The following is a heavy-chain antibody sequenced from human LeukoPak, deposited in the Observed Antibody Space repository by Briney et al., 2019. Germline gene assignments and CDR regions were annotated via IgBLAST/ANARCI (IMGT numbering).Heavy chain of an antibody. J-gene: IGHJ2*01. CDR2: IYHSGST. CDR1: GGSISSGGYS. Sequence: SETLSLTCNVSGGSISSGGYSWSWIRQPPGKGLEWIGYIYHSGSTYYNPSLKSRVTISVDRSKNQFSLKLSSVTAADTAVYYCARGQRDSGYYPYWYFDLWGRGTLVTVSS. V-gene: IGHV4-30-2*01. CDR3: ARGQRDSGYYPYWYFDL. D-gene: IGHD3-22*01.